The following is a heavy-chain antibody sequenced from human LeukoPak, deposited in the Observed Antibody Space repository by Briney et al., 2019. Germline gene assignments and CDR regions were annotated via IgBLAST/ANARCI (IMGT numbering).Heavy chain of an antibody. Sequence: GASVNVSCKASGYTFTSNYIHWVRQAPGQGLEWMGIINPSGGSTSYAQKFQGRVTMTRDMSTSTAYMELSSLRSEDTAVYYCARGLLKWTHDHWGQGTLVDVSS. V-gene: IGHV1-46*01. J-gene: IGHJ4*02. CDR3: ARGLLKWTHDH. CDR2: INPSGGST. D-gene: IGHD1-26*01. CDR1: GYTFTSNY.